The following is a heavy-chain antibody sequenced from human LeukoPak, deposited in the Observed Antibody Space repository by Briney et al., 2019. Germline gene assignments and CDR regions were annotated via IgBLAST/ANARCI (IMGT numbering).Heavy chain of an antibody. D-gene: IGHD6-19*01. CDR1: GGSISSYY. CDR3: ASSGWYEGGID. CDR2: IYYSGST. J-gene: IGHJ4*02. Sequence: SETLSLTYTVSGGSISSYYWSWIRQPPGKGLEWIGYIYYSGSTNYNPSLKSRVTISVDTSKNQFSLKLSSVTAADTAVYYCASSGWYEGGIDWGQGTLVTVSS. V-gene: IGHV4-59*12.